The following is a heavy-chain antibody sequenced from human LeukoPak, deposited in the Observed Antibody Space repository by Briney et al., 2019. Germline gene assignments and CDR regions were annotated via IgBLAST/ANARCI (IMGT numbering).Heavy chain of an antibody. V-gene: IGHV3-30-3*01. CDR2: ISYDGSNK. Sequence: GGSLSLSCAASGFTFSSYAMHWVRQAPGKGLEWVAVISYDGSNKYYADSLKGRFTISRDNSKNTLYLQMNSLRAEDTAVYYCARDRHCSSTSCYLYDAFDIWGQGTMVTVSS. CDR1: GFTFSSYA. CDR3: ARDRHCSSTSCYLYDAFDI. D-gene: IGHD2-2*01. J-gene: IGHJ3*02.